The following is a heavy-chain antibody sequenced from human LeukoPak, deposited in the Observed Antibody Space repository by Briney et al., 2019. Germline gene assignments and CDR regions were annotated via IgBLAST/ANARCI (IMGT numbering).Heavy chain of an antibody. J-gene: IGHJ4*02. Sequence: ASVKVSCKVSGYTLTELSMHWVRQAPGKGLEWMGGFDPEDGETVYAQKFQGRVTMTEDTSTDTAYMELSSLRSEDTAVYYCATHYDSSGYPFDYWGQGTLVTVSS. V-gene: IGHV1-24*01. CDR1: GYTLTELS. D-gene: IGHD3-22*01. CDR2: FDPEDGET. CDR3: ATHYDSSGYPFDY.